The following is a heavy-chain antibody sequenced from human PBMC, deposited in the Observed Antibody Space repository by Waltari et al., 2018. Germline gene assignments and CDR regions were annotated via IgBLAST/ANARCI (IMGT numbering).Heavy chain of an antibody. J-gene: IGHJ4*02. CDR3: ARGKLNFDV. V-gene: IGHV4-34*12. CDR2: VIHSGGT. Sequence: QVQLQQSGAGLVRPSEILSLTCDVFGGSFPGFYGSWIRQTPEKGLEWIGEVIHSGGTVYNPSLESRVTISIDTSKNQFSLRLTSVTAADTAVYFCARGKLNFDVWGQGAQVTVSS. CDR1: GGSFPGFY.